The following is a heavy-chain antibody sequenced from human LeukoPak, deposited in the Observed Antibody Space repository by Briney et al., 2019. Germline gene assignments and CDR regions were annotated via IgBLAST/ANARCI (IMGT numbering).Heavy chain of an antibody. V-gene: IGHV1-18*01. CDR3: ARDRMVRGVPQHYYYGMDV. D-gene: IGHD3-10*01. CDR1: GYTFTNYG. J-gene: IGHJ6*02. CDR2: ISAYNGNT. Sequence: GASVTVSCKASGYTFTNYGISCVRQAPGQGLEWMGWISAYNGNTNYAQKLHGRVTMTTDTSTSTAYMELRSLRSDDTAVYYCARDRMVRGVPQHYYYGMDVWGQGTTVTVSS.